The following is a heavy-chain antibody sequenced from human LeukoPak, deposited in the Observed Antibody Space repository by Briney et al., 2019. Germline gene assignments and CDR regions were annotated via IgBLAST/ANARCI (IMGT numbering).Heavy chain of an antibody. CDR3: ARVLREYYYDSSGYYRLHDAFDI. D-gene: IGHD3-22*01. CDR2: IYSGGST. J-gene: IGHJ3*02. CDR1: GFTVSSNY. Sequence: GGSLRLSCAASGFTVSSNYMSWVRQAPGKGLEWVSVIYSGGSTYYSDSVKGRFTISRDNSKNTLYLQMNSLRAEDTAVYYCARVLREYYYDSSGYYRLHDAFDIWGQGTMDSVSS. V-gene: IGHV3-53*01.